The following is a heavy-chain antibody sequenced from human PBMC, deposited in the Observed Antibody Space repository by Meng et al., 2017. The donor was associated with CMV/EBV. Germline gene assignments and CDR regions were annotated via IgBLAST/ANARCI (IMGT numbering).Heavy chain of an antibody. V-gene: IGHV3-48*04. D-gene: IGHD5-12*01. CDR2: ISSSSSTI. J-gene: IGHJ4*02. CDR1: GFTFSSYS. CDR3: ARDFSGYDFNY. Sequence: GESLKISCAASGFTFSSYSMNWVRQAPGKGLEWVSYISSSSSTIYYADSVKGRFTISRDNAKNSLYLQMNSLRAEDTAVYHCARDFSGYDFNYWGQGTLVTVSS.